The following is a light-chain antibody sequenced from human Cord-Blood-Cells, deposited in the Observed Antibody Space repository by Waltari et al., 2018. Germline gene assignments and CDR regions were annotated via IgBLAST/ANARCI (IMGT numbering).Light chain of an antibody. Sequence: QSVLTQPPSASGTPGQRATISCSGSRSNIGSNTVNWYQQPPGTAPKLLIHSNNQRPSGVPDRFSGSKSGTSASLAISGLQSEDEADYYCAAWDDSLNGLVFGGGTKLTVL. V-gene: IGLV1-44*01. CDR1: RSNIGSNT. CDR2: SNN. CDR3: AAWDDSLNGLV. J-gene: IGLJ2*01.